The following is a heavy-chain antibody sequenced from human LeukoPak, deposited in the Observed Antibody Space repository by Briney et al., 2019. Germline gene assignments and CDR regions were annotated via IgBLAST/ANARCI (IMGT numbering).Heavy chain of an antibody. Sequence: AGGSLRLSCAASGFTFSSYAMSWVRQAPGKGLEWVSAISGSGGSTYYADSVKGRFTISRDNSKNTLYLQMNSLRAEDTAVYYCAKDSQYSSGWYGRYYYYGMDVWGQGTTVTVSS. CDR2: ISGSGGST. CDR3: AKDSQYSSGWYGRYYYYGMDV. CDR1: GFTFSSYA. V-gene: IGHV3-23*01. J-gene: IGHJ6*02. D-gene: IGHD6-19*01.